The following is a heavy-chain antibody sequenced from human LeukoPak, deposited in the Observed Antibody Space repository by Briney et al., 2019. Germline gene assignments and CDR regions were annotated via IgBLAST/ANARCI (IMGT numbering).Heavy chain of an antibody. D-gene: IGHD3-22*01. V-gene: IGHV4-59*12. CDR2: IYYSGST. CDR3: ARGDELGYYDSSGSGLDY. J-gene: IGHJ4*02. CDR1: GGSISSYY. Sequence: SETLSLTSTVSGGSISSYYWSWIRQPPGKGLEWIGYIYYSGSTNYNPSLKSRVTISVDTSKNQFSLKLSSVTAADTAVYYCARGDELGYYDSSGSGLDYWGQGTLVTVSS.